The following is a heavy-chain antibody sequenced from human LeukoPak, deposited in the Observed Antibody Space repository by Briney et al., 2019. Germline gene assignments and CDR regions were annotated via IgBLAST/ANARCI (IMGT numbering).Heavy chain of an antibody. D-gene: IGHD1-26*01. CDR2: IYYSGST. V-gene: IGHV4-59*12. CDR1: GGSISSYY. Sequence: PSETLSLTCTVSGGSISSYYWSWIRQPPGKGLEWIGYIYYSGSTNYNPSLKSRVTISLDTSKNQFSLKLSSVTAADTAVYYCATSGGSYAFDYWGQGTLVTVSS. J-gene: IGHJ4*02. CDR3: ATSGGSYAFDY.